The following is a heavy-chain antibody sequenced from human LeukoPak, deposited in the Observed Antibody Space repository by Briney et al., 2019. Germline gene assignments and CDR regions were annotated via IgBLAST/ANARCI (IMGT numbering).Heavy chain of an antibody. V-gene: IGHV4-39*07. CDR2: IYYSGST. D-gene: IGHD3-10*01. Sequence: KTSETLSLTCTVSGGSISSSSYYWGWIRQPPGKGLEWIGSIYYSGSTYYNPSLKSRVTISVDTSKNQFSLKLSSVTAADTAVYYCARVNRSYLDDAFDIWGQGTMVTVSS. J-gene: IGHJ3*02. CDR1: GGSISSSSYY. CDR3: ARVNRSYLDDAFDI.